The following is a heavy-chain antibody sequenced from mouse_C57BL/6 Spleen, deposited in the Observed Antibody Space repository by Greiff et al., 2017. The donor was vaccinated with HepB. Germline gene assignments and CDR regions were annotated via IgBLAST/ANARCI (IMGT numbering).Heavy chain of an antibody. CDR3: ARGGSGDRFAY. V-gene: IGHV3-1*01. Sequence: DVKLVESGPGMVKPSQSLSLTCTVTGYSITSGYDWHWIRHFPGNKLEWMGYISYSGSTNYNPSLKSRISITHDTSKNHFFLKLNSVTTEDTATYYCARGGSGDRFAYWGQGTLVTVSA. CDR1: GYSITSGYD. D-gene: IGHD3-2*02. CDR2: ISYSGST. J-gene: IGHJ3*01.